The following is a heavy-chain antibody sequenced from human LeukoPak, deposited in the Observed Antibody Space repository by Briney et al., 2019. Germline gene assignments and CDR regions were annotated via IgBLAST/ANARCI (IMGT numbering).Heavy chain of an antibody. CDR1: GDTFSGYY. CDR2: ITPNSGDT. D-gene: IGHD2-21*02. V-gene: IGHV1-2*02. J-gene: IGHJ4*02. Sequence: ASVTVSCKASGDTFSGYYMHWIRQAPGQGLEWMGLITPNSGDTIYAQKFQGRVTMTRDTSISTAYMELSRLRSDDTAVYYCARAAYCGGNCYYYFEYWGQGTLVTVSS. CDR3: ARAAYCGGNCYYYFEY.